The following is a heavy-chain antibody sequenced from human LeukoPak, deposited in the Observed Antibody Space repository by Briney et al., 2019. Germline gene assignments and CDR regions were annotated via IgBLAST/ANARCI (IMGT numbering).Heavy chain of an antibody. CDR2: INPNSGDT. CDR1: GGSFNNYA. Sequence: ASVKVSCKASGGSFNNYAIAWVRQAPGQGLEWMGLINPNSGDTNYAQKFQGRVTMTRDTSISTAYMELSRLRSDDTAVYYCARAGPSTVTLYYWGQGTLVTVSS. J-gene: IGHJ4*02. CDR3: ARAGPSTVTLYY. V-gene: IGHV1-2*02. D-gene: IGHD4-17*01.